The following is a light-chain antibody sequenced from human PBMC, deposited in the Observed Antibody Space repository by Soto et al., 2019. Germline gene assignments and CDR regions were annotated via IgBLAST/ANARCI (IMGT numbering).Light chain of an antibody. Sequence: EIVLTQSPGTLSLSPGERATLSCRASQSVSSSYLAWYQQKPGQAPRLLIYGASSRATGLPDRFSGSGSGTAFPLTISRLEPEDFAVYYCQQYGSSPRTFGQGTKVEIK. CDR3: QQYGSSPRT. J-gene: IGKJ1*01. V-gene: IGKV3-20*01. CDR2: GAS. CDR1: QSVSSSY.